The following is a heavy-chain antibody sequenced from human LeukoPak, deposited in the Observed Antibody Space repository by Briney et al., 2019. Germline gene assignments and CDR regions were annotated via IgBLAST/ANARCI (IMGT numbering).Heavy chain of an antibody. CDR1: GYSFTTYC. CDR2: IYPDDSDT. J-gene: IGHJ4*02. D-gene: IGHD3-9*01. V-gene: IGHV5-51*01. Sequence: GESLKISCKGSGYSFTTYCIAWVRQMPGKGLEWMGIIYPDDSDTRYSPSFEGQVTISADKSISTAYLQWSSLKASDTAMYYCARVFDILTGYYIRAFDYWGQGTLVTVSS. CDR3: ARVFDILTGYYIRAFDY.